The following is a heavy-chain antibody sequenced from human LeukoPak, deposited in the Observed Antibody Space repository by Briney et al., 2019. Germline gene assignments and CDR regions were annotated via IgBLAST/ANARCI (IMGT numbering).Heavy chain of an antibody. Sequence: PSENLSLTCTVSGVSISCYYWSWMRQPPGKGLEWIGYIYYGGSTNYNPSLKSRVTIPVDTSKNQFSLKLRSVTAADTAVYYCATFVSSLYYFDYWGQGTLVTVSS. D-gene: IGHD6-6*01. V-gene: IGHV4-59*08. CDR2: IYYGGST. CDR1: GVSISCYY. J-gene: IGHJ4*02. CDR3: ATFVSSLYYFDY.